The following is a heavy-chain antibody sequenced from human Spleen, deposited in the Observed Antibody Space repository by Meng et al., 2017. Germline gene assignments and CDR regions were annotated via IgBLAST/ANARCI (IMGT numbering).Heavy chain of an antibody. V-gene: IGHV1-8*02. CDR2: MNPNSGNT. CDR1: GYTFTGYY. Sequence: QVELVQSVAEVKKPGALVKVSCKASGYTFTGYYMHWVRQAPGQGLEWMGWMNPNSGNTGYAQKFQGRVTMTRNTSISTAYMELSSLRSEDTAVYYCARPGVAGTKNWFNPWGQGTLVTVSS. D-gene: IGHD6-19*01. J-gene: IGHJ5*02. CDR3: ARPGVAGTKNWFNP.